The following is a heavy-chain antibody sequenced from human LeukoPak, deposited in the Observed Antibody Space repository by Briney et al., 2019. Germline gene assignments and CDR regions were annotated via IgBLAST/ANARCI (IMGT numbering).Heavy chain of an antibody. D-gene: IGHD3-16*01. J-gene: IGHJ3*01. Sequence: GGSLRLSCAASGFMFSNYGMHWVRQAPGKGLEWVAFIRSDGGDKYYPDSVRGRFTISRDTSKNTVYLQMNSLRAEDTAIYYCAKDVWALDAFDVWGQGTMVTVSS. CDR1: GFMFSNYG. CDR2: IRSDGGDK. V-gene: IGHV3-30*02. CDR3: AKDVWALDAFDV.